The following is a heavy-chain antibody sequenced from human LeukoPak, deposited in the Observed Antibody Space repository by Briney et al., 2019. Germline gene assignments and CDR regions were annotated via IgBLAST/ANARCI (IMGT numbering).Heavy chain of an antibody. D-gene: IGHD5-24*01. CDR1: GGSFSGYY. V-gene: IGHV4-34*01. J-gene: IGHJ5*02. CDR3: ARHHRGYNQVRWFDP. Sequence: PSETLSLTCAVYGGSFSGYYWSWIRQPPGKGLEWIGEINHSGSTNYNPSLKGRVTISVDTSKNQFSLKLSSVTAADTAVYYCARHHRGYNQVRWFDPWGQGTLVTVSS. CDR2: INHSGST.